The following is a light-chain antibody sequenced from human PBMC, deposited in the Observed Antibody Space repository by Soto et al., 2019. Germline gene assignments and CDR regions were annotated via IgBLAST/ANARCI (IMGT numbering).Light chain of an antibody. Sequence: QSVLTQPPPASGTPGQRVTISCSGRRSNIGSNYVYWYQELPGTAPKLLMYRNNQRPSGVPDRFSGSKSGTSASLAISGLRSEDEADYYCAAWDDSLSGQVFGTGTKVTVL. CDR2: RNN. V-gene: IGLV1-47*01. CDR1: RSNIGSNY. J-gene: IGLJ1*01. CDR3: AAWDDSLSGQV.